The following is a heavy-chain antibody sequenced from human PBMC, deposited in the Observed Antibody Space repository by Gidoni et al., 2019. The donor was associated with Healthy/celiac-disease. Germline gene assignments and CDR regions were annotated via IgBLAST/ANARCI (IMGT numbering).Heavy chain of an antibody. D-gene: IGHD6-19*01. Sequence: EVQLLESGGGLVQPVGSLRLSCAASGFTFRSYAMSWVRQAPGKGLEWVSGSSGSGGSTYYADSVKGRFTISRDNSKNTLYLQMNSLRAEDTAVYYCAKGQIAVAGHPLPLYFDYWGQGTLVTVSS. CDR1: GFTFRSYA. V-gene: IGHV3-23*01. CDR3: AKGQIAVAGHPLPLYFDY. J-gene: IGHJ4*02. CDR2: SSGSGGST.